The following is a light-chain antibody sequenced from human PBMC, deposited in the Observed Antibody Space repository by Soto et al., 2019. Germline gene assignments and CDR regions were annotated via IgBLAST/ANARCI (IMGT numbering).Light chain of an antibody. CDR2: AAS. CDR1: QSISSY. J-gene: IGKJ1*01. V-gene: IGKV1-39*01. CDR3: QQSYSTPRT. Sequence: DIQMTQSPSSLSASVGDRVTITYRASQSISSYLNWYQQKPRKAPKLLIYAASSLQSGVPSRFSGSGSGTDFTLTISSLQPEDFATYYCQQSYSTPRTFGQGTKVDIK.